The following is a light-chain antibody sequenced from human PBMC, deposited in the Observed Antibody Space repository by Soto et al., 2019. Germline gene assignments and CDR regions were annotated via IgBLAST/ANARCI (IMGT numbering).Light chain of an antibody. CDR3: QKYNSAAWT. CDR1: QGISNY. V-gene: IGKV1-27*01. J-gene: IGKJ1*01. Sequence: DIQMTQSPSSLSASVGDRVTITCRASQGISNYLAWYQQQPGKVPKLLIYVASTLQSGVPSRFSGSGSGTDFTLTISRLQPEDAATYYCQKYNSAAWTCGQGTKVEIK. CDR2: VAS.